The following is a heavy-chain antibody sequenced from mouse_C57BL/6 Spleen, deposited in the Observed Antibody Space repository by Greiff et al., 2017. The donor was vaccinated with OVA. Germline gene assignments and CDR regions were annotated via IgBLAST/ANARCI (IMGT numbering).Heavy chain of an antibody. CDR2: ISDGGSYT. Sequence: EVQGVESGGGLVKPGGSLKLSCAASGFTFSSYAMSWVRQTPEKRLEWVATISDGGSYTYYPDNVKGRFTISRDNAKNNLYLQMSHLKSEDTAMYYCAREDPYWYFDVWGTGTTVTVSS. V-gene: IGHV5-4*01. CDR3: AREDPYWYFDV. J-gene: IGHJ1*03. CDR1: GFTFSSYA.